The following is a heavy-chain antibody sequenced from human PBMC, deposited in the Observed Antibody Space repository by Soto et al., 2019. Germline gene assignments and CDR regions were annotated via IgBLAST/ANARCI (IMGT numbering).Heavy chain of an antibody. D-gene: IGHD6-13*01. Sequence: GGSLRLSCVVSGFSFSSSWMHWVRQAPGKGLVWVSRINSDGSSTNYADSVKGRFTTSRDNAKNMLYLQMNSLRVEDTALYYCARQGRKAAAGSIDYWGQGTLVTV. V-gene: IGHV3-74*01. CDR2: INSDGSST. CDR1: GFSFSSSW. J-gene: IGHJ4*02. CDR3: ARQGRKAAAGSIDY.